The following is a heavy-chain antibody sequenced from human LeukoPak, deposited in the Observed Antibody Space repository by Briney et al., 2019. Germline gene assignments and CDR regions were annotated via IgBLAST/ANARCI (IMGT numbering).Heavy chain of an antibody. CDR1: GYTFTGYY. CDR2: INPNSGGT. V-gene: IGHV1-2*02. CDR3: ARDGYCSGGSCYSIGPAGWFDP. D-gene: IGHD2-15*01. Sequence: ASVKVSCKASGYTFTGYYMHWVRQAPGQGLEWMGWINPNSGGTNYAQKFQGRVTMTRDTSISTAYMELSRLRSDDTAVYYCARDGYCSGGSCYSIGPAGWFDPWGQGTLVTVSS. J-gene: IGHJ5*02.